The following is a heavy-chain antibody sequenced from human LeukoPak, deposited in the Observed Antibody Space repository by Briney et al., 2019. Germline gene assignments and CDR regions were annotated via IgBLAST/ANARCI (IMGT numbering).Heavy chain of an antibody. Sequence: ASVKVSCKASGGTFSSYAISWVRQAPGQGLEWMGRIIPILGIANYAQKFQGRVTITADKSTSTAYMELSSLRSEDTAVYYCASASMVGTDDAFDIWGQGTMVTVSS. CDR3: ASASMVGTDDAFDI. CDR2: IIPILGIA. D-gene: IGHD3-10*02. V-gene: IGHV1-69*04. J-gene: IGHJ3*02. CDR1: GGTFSSYA.